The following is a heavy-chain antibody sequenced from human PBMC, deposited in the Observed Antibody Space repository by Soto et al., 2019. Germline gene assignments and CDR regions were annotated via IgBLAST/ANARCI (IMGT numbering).Heavy chain of an antibody. V-gene: IGHV1-18*01. D-gene: IGHD2-15*01. Sequence: GASVKVSCKASGYTFTSYGISWVRQAPGQGLEWMGWISAYNGNTNYAQKLQGRVTMTTDTSTSTAYMELRSLRSDDTAVYYCARDRYCSGGSCYSASFQHWGQGTLVTVSS. CDR1: GYTFTSYG. CDR2: ISAYNGNT. J-gene: IGHJ1*01. CDR3: ARDRYCSGGSCYSASFQH.